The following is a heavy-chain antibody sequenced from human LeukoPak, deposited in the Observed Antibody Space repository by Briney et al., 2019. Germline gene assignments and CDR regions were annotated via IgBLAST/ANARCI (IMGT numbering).Heavy chain of an antibody. V-gene: IGHV3-23*01. CDR1: GFTFSSYA. CDR2: ISGSGGST. Sequence: GGSLRLSCAASGFTFSSYAMSWVRQAPGKGLEWVSAISGSGGSTYYAASVKGRFTISRDNSKNTLYLQMNSLRAEDTAVYYCAKDRGSSGWFDYWGQGTLVTVSS. CDR3: AKDRGSSGWFDY. D-gene: IGHD6-19*01. J-gene: IGHJ4*02.